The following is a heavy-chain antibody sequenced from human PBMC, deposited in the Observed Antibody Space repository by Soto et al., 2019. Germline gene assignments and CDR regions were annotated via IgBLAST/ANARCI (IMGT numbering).Heavy chain of an antibody. CDR2: ISGSGGST. V-gene: IGHV3-23*01. J-gene: IGHJ4*02. Sequence: GGSLRLSCAASGFTFSSYAMSWVRQAPGKGLEWVSAISGSGGSTYYADSVKGRFTISRDNSKNTLYLQMNSLRAEDTAVYYCAKESRARYSGSPRGFDYWGQGTLVTVSS. CDR3: AKESRARYSGSPRGFDY. CDR1: GFTFSSYA. D-gene: IGHD1-26*01.